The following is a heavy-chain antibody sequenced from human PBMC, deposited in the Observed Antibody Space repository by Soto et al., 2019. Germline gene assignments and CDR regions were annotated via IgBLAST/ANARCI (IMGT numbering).Heavy chain of an antibody. V-gene: IGHV3-30*18. Sequence: QVQLVESGGGVVQPGRSLRLSCAASGFTFSSYDMHWVRQAPGKGLEWVAAISYDGSNKYYADSVKGRFTISRDNSKNTLYLQRNRLRAEDTAVYYCAKARGSGNNGMDVWGQGTTVTVSS. CDR2: ISYDGSNK. J-gene: IGHJ6*02. D-gene: IGHD3-10*01. CDR1: GFTFSSYD. CDR3: AKARGSGNNGMDV.